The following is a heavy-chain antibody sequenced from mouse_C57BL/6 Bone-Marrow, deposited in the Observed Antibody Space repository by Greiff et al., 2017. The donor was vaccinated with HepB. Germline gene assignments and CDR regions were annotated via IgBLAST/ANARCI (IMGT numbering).Heavy chain of an antibody. CDR3: ARGGYGSSYGYFDV. J-gene: IGHJ1*03. CDR2: INPSNGGT. V-gene: IGHV1-53*01. D-gene: IGHD1-1*01. CDR1: ASTFTSYW. Sequence: QVQLQQPGTELVKPGASVKLSSKASASTFTSYWMHWVKRRPGQGLEWIGNINPSNGGTNYNEKFKSKATLTVDKSSSTAYMQLSSLTSEDSAVYYCARGGYGSSYGYFDVWGTGTTVTVSS.